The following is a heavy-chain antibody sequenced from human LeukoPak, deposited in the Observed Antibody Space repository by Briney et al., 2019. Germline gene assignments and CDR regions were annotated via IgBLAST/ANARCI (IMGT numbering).Heavy chain of an antibody. CDR1: GFTFSTYA. CDR2: ISSSSSYI. D-gene: IGHD3-22*01. Sequence: GGSLRLSCAASGFTFSTYAMSWVRQAPGKGLEWVSSISSSSSYIYYADSVKGRFTISRDNAKNSLYLQMNSLRAEDTAVYYCARHYYDSSGLDYWGQGTLVTVSS. CDR3: ARHYYDSSGLDY. V-gene: IGHV3-21*01. J-gene: IGHJ4*02.